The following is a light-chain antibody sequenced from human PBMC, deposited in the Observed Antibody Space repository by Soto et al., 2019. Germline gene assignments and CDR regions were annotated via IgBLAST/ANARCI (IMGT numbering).Light chain of an antibody. J-gene: IGKJ2*02. CDR1: QSLTSY. CDR3: QQYGSSQCT. Sequence: EIVMTQSPATLSVSPGETATLSCRASQSLTSYLAWYQQKPDQAPRLLIYGISTRATDIPARFSGSGSGTEFTLTISSLQSEDFAVYYCQQYGSSQCTFGQGTKLEIK. V-gene: IGKV3-15*01. CDR2: GIS.